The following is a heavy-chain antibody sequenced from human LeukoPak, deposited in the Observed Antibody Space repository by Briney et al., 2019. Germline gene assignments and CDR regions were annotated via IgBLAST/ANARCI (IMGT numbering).Heavy chain of an antibody. CDR2: TNEDGSIT. J-gene: IGHJ4*02. D-gene: IGHD1-26*01. Sequence: GGSLRLSCAASGFTFSSNWMHWVRQAPGKGLVWVSRTNEDGSITNYADSVKGRFTISRDNAENTLYLQMNSLTAEDTAVYYCIRDLGGRSGHWGQGTLVTVSS. V-gene: IGHV3-74*01. CDR1: GFTFSSNW. CDR3: IRDLGGRSGH.